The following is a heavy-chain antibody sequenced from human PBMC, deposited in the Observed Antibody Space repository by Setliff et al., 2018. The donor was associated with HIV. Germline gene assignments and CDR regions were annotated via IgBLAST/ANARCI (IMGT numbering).Heavy chain of an antibody. CDR2: ISFDGTKT. Sequence: GGSLRLSCAASGFTFSSSRMHWVCQAPGKGLGWVSVISFDGTKTSFADSVKDRFTISRDNSKNTLYLQLNSLRPDDTGVYYCASARIPTGGTSTSFDYWGQGTLVTVSS. V-gene: IGHV3-30*01. CDR3: ASARIPTGGTSTSFDY. J-gene: IGHJ4*02. CDR1: GFTFSSSR. D-gene: IGHD1-1*01.